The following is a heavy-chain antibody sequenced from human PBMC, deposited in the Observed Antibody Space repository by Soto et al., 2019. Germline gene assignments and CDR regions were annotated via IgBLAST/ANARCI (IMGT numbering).Heavy chain of an antibody. CDR2: IIPIFGTA. CDR1: GGTFSSYA. J-gene: IGHJ3*02. V-gene: IGHV1-69*13. D-gene: IGHD6-13*01. Sequence: GASVKVSCKASGGTFSSYAISWVRQAPGQGLEWMGGIIPIFGTANYAQKFQGRVTITADESTSKAYMELSSLRSEDTAVYYCEKPSTSLAAVDAFDIWGEGTMVTVSS. CDR3: EKPSTSLAAVDAFDI.